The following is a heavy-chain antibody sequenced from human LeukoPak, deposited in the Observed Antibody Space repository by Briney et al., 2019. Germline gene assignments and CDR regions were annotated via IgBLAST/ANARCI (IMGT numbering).Heavy chain of an antibody. CDR3: VICYYNSSDYYHCVH. Sequence: SETLSLTCTVSDRSIRNYYWDWVRQPPGKGLEWIGHIYYSGSTNYNPSLKSRLTISVDTSKNHFSLQLSSVTAADTTVYYCVICYYNSSDYYHCVHWLQGTLVTVSS. J-gene: IGHJ4*02. D-gene: IGHD3-22*01. CDR2: IYYSGST. CDR1: DRSIRNYY. V-gene: IGHV4-59*01.